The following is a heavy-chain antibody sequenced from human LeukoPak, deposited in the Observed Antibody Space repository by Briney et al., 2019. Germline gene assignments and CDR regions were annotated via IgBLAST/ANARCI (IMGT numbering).Heavy chain of an antibody. CDR3: ARETDCSSTSCYTNAFDI. Sequence: PSEILSLTCTVSGGSISSSYYYWGWIRQPPGKALEWLGTIYYNGATQYNPSLKSRVTISVDTSKNQFSLKLSSVTAADTAVYYCARETDCSSTSCYTNAFDIWGQGTMVTVSS. V-gene: IGHV4-39*02. CDR1: GGSISSSYYY. D-gene: IGHD2-2*02. CDR2: IYYNGAT. J-gene: IGHJ3*02.